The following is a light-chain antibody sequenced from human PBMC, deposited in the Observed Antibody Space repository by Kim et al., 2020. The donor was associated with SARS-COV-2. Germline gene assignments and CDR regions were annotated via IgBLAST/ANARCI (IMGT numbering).Light chain of an antibody. CDR1: SIGSSS. CDR2: YDS. J-gene: IGLJ2*01. V-gene: IGLV3-21*04. Sequence: PGKPARITCGGNSIGSSSVHWYQQKPGQAPVLVISYDSDRPSGIPARFSGSNSGNTATLTITRVETEYEGDYYCQVWDSSSDHRVVFGGGTQLTVL. CDR3: QVWDSSSDHRVV.